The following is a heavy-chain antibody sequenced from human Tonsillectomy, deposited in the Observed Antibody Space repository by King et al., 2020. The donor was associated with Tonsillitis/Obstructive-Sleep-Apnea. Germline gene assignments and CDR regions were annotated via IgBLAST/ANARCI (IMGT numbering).Heavy chain of an antibody. V-gene: IGHV3-33*01. CDR3: AGSPYDFWSGYYNYYYGMDV. J-gene: IGHJ6*02. D-gene: IGHD3-3*01. CDR1: GFTFSSYG. Sequence: QLVQSGGGVVQPGRSLRLSCAASGFTFSSYGMHWVRQAPGKGLEWVAVIWYDGSNKYYADSVKGRFTISRDNSKNTLYLQINSLRAEDTAVYYCAGSPYDFWSGYYNYYYGMDVWGQGTTVTVSS. CDR2: IWYDGSNK.